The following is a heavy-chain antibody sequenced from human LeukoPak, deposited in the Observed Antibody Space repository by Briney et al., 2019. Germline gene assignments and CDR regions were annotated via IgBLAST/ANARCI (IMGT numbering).Heavy chain of an antibody. J-gene: IGHJ5*02. CDR1: GYSMSSAYY. V-gene: IGHV4-38-2*01. CDR3: AGTLGGVPAASVDWFDP. CDR2: IYHSGTT. Sequence: PSETLSLTCAVSGYSMSSAYYWGWIRQPPGKGLEWIGSIYHSGTTYYNPSLKSRVTILLDTSKNQFSLKLSSVTAADTAVYYCAGTLGGVPAASVDWFDPWGQGTLVTVSS. D-gene: IGHD2-2*01.